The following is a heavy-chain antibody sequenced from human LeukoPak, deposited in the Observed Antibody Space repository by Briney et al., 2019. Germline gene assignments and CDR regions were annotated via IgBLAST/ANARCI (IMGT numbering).Heavy chain of an antibody. D-gene: IGHD1-7*01. CDR2: IYSGGNT. CDR1: GFTVSTNY. Sequence: PGGSLRLSCAASGFTVSTNYMTWVRQSPGHGLQWVSIIYSGGNTYYADSVKGRFTISRDNSKNTLDLRMNSLRDEDTAVYYCARGGLDLRPGQFDYWGQGTLVTVSS. J-gene: IGHJ4*02. V-gene: IGHV3-53*01. CDR3: ARGGLDLRPGQFDY.